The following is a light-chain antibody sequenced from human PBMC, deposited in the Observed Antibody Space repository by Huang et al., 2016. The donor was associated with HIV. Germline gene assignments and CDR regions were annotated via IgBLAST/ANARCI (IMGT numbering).Light chain of an antibody. CDR2: DVS. CDR1: QDIKTF. Sequence: DIQMTQSPSSLSASVGDRVTITCQASQDIKTFLNWYQQKPGKAPKLLILDVSNVKTGVPSRFSGSGSGTHFTFTITSLQRDDIGTYYCQQYDDVPISFGGGTKV. V-gene: IGKV1-33*01. CDR3: QQYDDVPIS. J-gene: IGKJ4*01.